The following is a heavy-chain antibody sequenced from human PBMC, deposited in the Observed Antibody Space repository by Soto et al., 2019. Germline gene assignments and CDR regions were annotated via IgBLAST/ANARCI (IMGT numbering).Heavy chain of an antibody. D-gene: IGHD3-22*01. CDR1: GGTFSSYA. J-gene: IGHJ6*02. Sequence: ASVKVSCKASGGTFSSYAISWVRQAPGQGLEWMGGIIPIFGTANYAQKFQGRVTITADESTSTAYMELSSLRSEDTAVYYCARPYDSSGYYGVPLGYDYYGLDVWGQGTTVTVSS. V-gene: IGHV1-69*13. CDR2: IIPIFGTA. CDR3: ARPYDSSGYYGVPLGYDYYGLDV.